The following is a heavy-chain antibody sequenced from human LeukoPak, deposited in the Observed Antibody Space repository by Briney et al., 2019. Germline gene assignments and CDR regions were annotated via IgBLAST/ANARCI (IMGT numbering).Heavy chain of an antibody. CDR2: ISHSGST. CDR3: ARGNSGSSYFDY. Sequence: SETLSLTCAVYGGSFSGYYWSWIRQPPGKGLEWIAEISHSGSTNYNPSLKSRVTISVDTSKNQFSLKLSSVTAADTAVYYCARGNSGSSYFDYWGQGTLVTVSS. CDR1: GGSFSGYY. J-gene: IGHJ4*02. V-gene: IGHV4-34*01. D-gene: IGHD1-26*01.